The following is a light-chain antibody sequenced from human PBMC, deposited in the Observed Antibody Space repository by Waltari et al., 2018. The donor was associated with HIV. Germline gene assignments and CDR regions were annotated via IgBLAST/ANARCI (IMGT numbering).Light chain of an antibody. CDR2: SNN. CDR3: AAWDDSLNGPV. V-gene: IGLV1-44*01. J-gene: IGLJ2*01. Sequence: QPVLTQSPSASGTPGQRVIISCSGSSSNIGSNGENWYQQLPGPAPKLLIYSNNERPSGVPDRFSGSKSGTSASLAISGLQSEDEADYHCAAWDDSLNGPVFGGGTKMTVL. CDR1: SSNIGSNG.